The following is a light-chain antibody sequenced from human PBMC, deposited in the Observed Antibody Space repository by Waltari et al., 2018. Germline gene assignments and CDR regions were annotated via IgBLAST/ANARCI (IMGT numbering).Light chain of an antibody. Sequence: QSALTQPPSVSGSPGQSVTISCTGTSSDVGAYDRVSWYQQHPGNAPKLLIYEVRKRPSGVPGRFSGSRAGNTASLTVSGLQAEDEADYYCTSDAEGNNFYVFGTGTKVTVL. CDR1: SSDVGAYDR. CDR2: EVR. CDR3: TSDAEGNNFYV. J-gene: IGLJ1*01. V-gene: IGLV2-8*01.